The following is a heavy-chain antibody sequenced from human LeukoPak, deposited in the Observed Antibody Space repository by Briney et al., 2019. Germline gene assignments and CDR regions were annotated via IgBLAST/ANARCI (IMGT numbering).Heavy chain of an antibody. J-gene: IGHJ4*02. CDR2: ISDRTSDT. D-gene: IGHD1-1*01. V-gene: IGHV3-11*06. CDR3: TRVGSSGSVDY. Sequence: PGGSLRLSCAASGFTFSDYYMSWIRQAPGKGLESVSYISDRTSDTNYIDSVKGRFTISRDNAKNSLYLQMNSLRAEDTAVYYCTRVGSSGSVDYWRQGTLITVSS. CDR1: GFTFSDYY.